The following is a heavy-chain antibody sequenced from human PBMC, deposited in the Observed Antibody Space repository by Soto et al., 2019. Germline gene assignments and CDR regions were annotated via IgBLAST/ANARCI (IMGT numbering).Heavy chain of an antibody. CDR1: GFTFSSYW. CDR3: ERDPTYFYDSSGYYDY. CDR2: INSDGSST. J-gene: IGHJ4*02. V-gene: IGHV3-74*01. D-gene: IGHD3-22*01. Sequence: EVQLVESGGGLVQPGGSLRLSCAASGFTFSSYWMHWVRQAPGKGLVWVSRINSDGSSTSYADSVKGRFTISRDNAKNTLYLRMNSVRVAHTAVYYWERDPTYFYDSSGYYDYWGQGTLVTVST.